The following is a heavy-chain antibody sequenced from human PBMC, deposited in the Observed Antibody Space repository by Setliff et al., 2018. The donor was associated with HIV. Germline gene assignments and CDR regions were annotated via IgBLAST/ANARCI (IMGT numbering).Heavy chain of an antibody. CDR3: ARVEPIAVAGPGYFQH. D-gene: IGHD6-19*01. CDR1: GYNFTSHD. V-gene: IGHV1-8*01. Sequence: RASVKVSCKASGYNFTSHDISWVRQAPGQGLEWMGWMNPKSGNTGYARKFEGRVTMTRDTSTSTVYMELSSLRSDDTAFYYCARVEPIAVAGPGYFQHWGQGTLVTVSS. CDR2: MNPKSGNT. J-gene: IGHJ1*01.